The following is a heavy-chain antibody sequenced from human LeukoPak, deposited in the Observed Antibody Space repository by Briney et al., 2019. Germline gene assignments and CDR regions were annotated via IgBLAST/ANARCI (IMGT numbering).Heavy chain of an antibody. CDR3: AADSNVDLFDY. Sequence: SVKVSCKASGFTFTSSAMRWVRQARGQRLEWIGWIVVGSGNTNYAQKFQERVTITRDMSTSTACMELSSLRSEDTAVYYCAADSNVDLFDYWGQGTLVTVSS. V-gene: IGHV1-58*02. CDR2: IVVGSGNT. J-gene: IGHJ4*02. D-gene: IGHD5-12*01. CDR1: GFTFTSSA.